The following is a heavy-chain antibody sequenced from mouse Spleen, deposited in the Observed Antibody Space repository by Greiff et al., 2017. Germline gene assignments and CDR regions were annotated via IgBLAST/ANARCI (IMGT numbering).Heavy chain of an antibody. D-gene: IGHD3-3*01. CDR2: IRLKSDNYAT. V-gene: IGHV6-3*01. J-gene: IGHJ1*01. CDR3: TGGWDKGYFDV. Sequence: EVKVEESGGGLVQPGGSMKLSCVASGFTFSNYWMNWVRQSPEKGLEWVAQIRLKSDNYATHYAESVKGRFTISRDDSKSSVYLQMNNLRAEDTGIYYCTGGWDKGYFDVWGAGTTVTVSS. CDR1: GFTFSNYW.